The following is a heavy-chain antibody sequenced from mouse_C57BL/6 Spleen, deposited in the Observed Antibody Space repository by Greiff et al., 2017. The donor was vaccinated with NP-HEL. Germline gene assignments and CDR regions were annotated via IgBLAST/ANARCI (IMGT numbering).Heavy chain of an antibody. D-gene: IGHD1-2*01. V-gene: IGHV7-3*01. J-gene: IGHJ4*01. CDR1: GFTFTDYY. CDR2: IRNKANGYTT. Sequence: EVKLMESGGGLVQPGGSLSLSCAASGFTFTDYYMSWVRQPPGKALEWLGFIRNKANGYTTEYSASVKGRFTISRDNSQSILYLQMNALRAEDSATYYCAIITTVHAMDYWGQGTSVTVSS. CDR3: AIITTVHAMDY.